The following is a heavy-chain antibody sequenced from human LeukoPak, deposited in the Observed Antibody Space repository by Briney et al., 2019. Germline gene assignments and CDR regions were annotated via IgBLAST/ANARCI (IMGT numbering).Heavy chain of an antibody. Sequence: SETLSLTCTVSGGSINSYWSWIRQPAGKGLEWIGRISGSGTITYNPALQSRLSISIDTSKNQFSLKLSSVTAADTAVYYCARKCRPTKLRYFALDYFDYWGQGTLVTVSS. CDR2: ISGSGTI. CDR3: ARKCRPTKLRYFALDYFDY. J-gene: IGHJ4*02. D-gene: IGHD3-9*01. V-gene: IGHV4-4*07. CDR1: GGSINSY.